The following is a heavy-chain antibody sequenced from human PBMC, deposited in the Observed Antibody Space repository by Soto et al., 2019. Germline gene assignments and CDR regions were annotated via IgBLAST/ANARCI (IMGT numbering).Heavy chain of an antibody. Sequence: QVQLQESGPGLVKPSQTLSLTCTVSGGSISSGDYYWSWIRQPPGQGLEWIGYIYYSGSTYYNPSLKSRVTISVDTSKNQFSLKLSSVTAADTAVYYCARDVRLAAAAYYFDYWGQGTLVTVSS. D-gene: IGHD6-13*01. J-gene: IGHJ4*02. CDR1: GGSISSGDYY. V-gene: IGHV4-30-4*01. CDR3: ARDVRLAAAAYYFDY. CDR2: IYYSGST.